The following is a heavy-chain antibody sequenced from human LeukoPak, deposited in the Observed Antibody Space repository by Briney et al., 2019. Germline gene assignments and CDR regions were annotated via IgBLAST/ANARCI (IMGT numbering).Heavy chain of an antibody. V-gene: IGHV3-21*01. CDR1: GFTFSSYS. Sequence: PGGSLRLSCAASGFTFSSYSLNSVRQAPGKGLEWVSSISSSSSYIYYADSVKGRFTISRDNAKNSLYLQMNSLRAEDTAVYYCARELNAVAHSWGQGTLVTVSS. D-gene: IGHD6-19*01. CDR2: ISSSSSYI. CDR3: ARELNAVAHS. J-gene: IGHJ4*02.